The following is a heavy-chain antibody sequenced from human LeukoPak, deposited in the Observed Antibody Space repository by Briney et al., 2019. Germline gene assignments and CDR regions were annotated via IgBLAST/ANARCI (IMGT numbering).Heavy chain of an antibody. CDR1: GYTFTSYG. D-gene: IGHD2-21*02. V-gene: IGHV1-18*01. Sequence: VASVKVSCKASGYTFTSYGISWVRQAPGQGLEWMGWISAYNGNTNYAQKFQGRVTMTRDTSISTAYMELSRLLSGDTAVYYCARGKTMVYCGGDCYRFDNWGQGTLVTVSS. J-gene: IGHJ4*02. CDR2: ISAYNGNT. CDR3: ARGKTMVYCGGDCYRFDN.